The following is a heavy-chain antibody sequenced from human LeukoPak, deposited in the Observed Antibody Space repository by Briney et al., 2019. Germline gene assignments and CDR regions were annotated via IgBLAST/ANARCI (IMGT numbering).Heavy chain of an antibody. D-gene: IGHD6-19*01. V-gene: IGHV4-61*09. Sequence: SETLSLTCTVSGGSISSGSYYWSWIRQPAGKGLEWIGHIYTSGSTNYNPSLKSRVTISVDTSKNQFSLKLSSVTAADTAVYYCARARDSSGWYEKGYWGQGTLVTVSS. CDR2: IYTSGST. J-gene: IGHJ4*02. CDR3: ARARDSSGWYEKGY. CDR1: GGSISSGSYY.